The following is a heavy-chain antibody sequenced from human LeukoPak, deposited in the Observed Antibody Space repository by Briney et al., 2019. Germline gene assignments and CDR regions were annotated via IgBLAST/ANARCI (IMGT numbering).Heavy chain of an antibody. CDR3: ARDETFADRPFDY. J-gene: IGHJ4*02. CDR1: GYTFTGYY. V-gene: IGHV1-2*02. CDR2: INPNSGGT. D-gene: IGHD2/OR15-2a*01. Sequence: ASVKVSCKASGYTFTGYYMHWVRQAPGQGLEWMGWINPNSGGTNYAQKFRGRVTMTTDTSTSTAYMELRSLRSDDSAVYYCARDETFADRPFDYWGQGTLVTVSS.